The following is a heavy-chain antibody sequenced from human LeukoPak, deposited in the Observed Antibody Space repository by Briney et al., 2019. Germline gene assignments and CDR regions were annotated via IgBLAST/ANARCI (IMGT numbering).Heavy chain of an antibody. V-gene: IGHV5-51*01. CDR1: GFSFTSYW. CDR3: ARPPVATAVDAFDI. J-gene: IGHJ3*02. CDR2: IYPADSDT. Sequence: GESLKISCKGSGFSFTSYWIGWVRQMPGKGLEYMGIIYPADSDTRYSPSFQGQVTISADKSISTAYLQWSSLKASDTAMYYCARPPVATAVDAFDIWGQGTMVTVSS. D-gene: IGHD5-12*01.